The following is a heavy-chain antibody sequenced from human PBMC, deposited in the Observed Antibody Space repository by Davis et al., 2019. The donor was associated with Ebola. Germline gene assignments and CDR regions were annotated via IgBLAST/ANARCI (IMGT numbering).Heavy chain of an antibody. D-gene: IGHD5-12*01. CDR2: INPNSGGT. V-gene: IGHV1-2*02. CDR1: GYTFTGYY. CDR3: ARDREVATQGRTNWFDP. J-gene: IGHJ5*02. Sequence: ASVKVSCKASGYTFTGYYMHWVRQAPGQGLEWMGWINPNSGGTNYAQKFQGRVTMTRDTSISTAYMELSRLRSDDTAVYYCARDREVATQGRTNWFDPWGQGTLVTVSS.